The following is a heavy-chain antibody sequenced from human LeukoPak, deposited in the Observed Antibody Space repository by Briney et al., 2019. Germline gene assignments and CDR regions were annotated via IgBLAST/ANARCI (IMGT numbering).Heavy chain of an antibody. D-gene: IGHD3-3*01. CDR3: ARGQYYDFWSGYPYFDY. V-gene: IGHV3-21*01. CDR2: ISSSSSYI. Sequence: GGSLRLSCAASGFTFSSYSMNWVRQAPGKGLEWVSSISSSSSYIYYADSVKGRFTISRDNAKNSLYLQMNSLRAEDTAVYYRARGQYYDFWSGYPYFDYWGQGTLVTVSS. CDR1: GFTFSSYS. J-gene: IGHJ4*02.